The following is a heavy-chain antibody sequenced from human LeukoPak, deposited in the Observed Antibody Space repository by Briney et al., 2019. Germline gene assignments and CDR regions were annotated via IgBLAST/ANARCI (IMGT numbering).Heavy chain of an antibody. D-gene: IGHD6-6*01. CDR2: ITSSSNYI. CDR1: GFIFSSYS. Sequence: KAGGSLRLSCAASGFIFSSYSMNWVRQAPGKGLEWVSSITSSSNYIYYADSVRGRFTISRDNAKNSLYLLMNSLRAEDTAVYYCARDHSSSNYWGQGTLVTVSS. J-gene: IGHJ4*02. CDR3: ARDHSSSNY. V-gene: IGHV3-21*01.